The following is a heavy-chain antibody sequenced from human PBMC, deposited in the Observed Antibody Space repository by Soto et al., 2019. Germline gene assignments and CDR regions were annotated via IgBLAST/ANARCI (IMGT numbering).Heavy chain of an antibody. D-gene: IGHD3-22*01. CDR1: GGSITSGAYY. CDR3: ARYYFDSSGYSNCFDP. J-gene: IGHJ5*02. Sequence: TLSLTGAVSGGSITSGAYYWTGIRQHPGKGLEWIAYIHYSGRTYYNPSLKSRVTISVDTSNTQFSLKLSSVTAADTAVYYCARYYFDSSGYSNCFDPWGQGTLVTVSS. CDR2: IHYSGRT. V-gene: IGHV4-31*11.